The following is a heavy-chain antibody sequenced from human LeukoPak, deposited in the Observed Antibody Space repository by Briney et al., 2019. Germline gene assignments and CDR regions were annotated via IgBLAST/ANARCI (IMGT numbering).Heavy chain of an antibody. V-gene: IGHV3-33*01. J-gene: IGHJ2*01. Sequence: PGGSLRLSCAASGFTFSSYGMHWVRRAPGKGLEWVAVIWYDGSNKYYADSVKGRFTISRDNSKSTLYLQMNRLRAEDTAVYYCARDYLDWYFDLWGRGTLVTVSS. CDR2: IWYDGSNK. CDR1: GFTFSSYG. CDR3: ARDYLDWYFDL.